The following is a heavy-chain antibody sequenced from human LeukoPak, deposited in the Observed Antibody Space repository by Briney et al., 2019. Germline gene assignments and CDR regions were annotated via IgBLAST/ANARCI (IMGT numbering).Heavy chain of an antibody. J-gene: IGHJ6*03. Sequence: PGGSLRLSCAASGFTFSSYGMSWVRQAPGKGLEWVAVISYDGSNKYYADSVKGRFTISRDNSKNTLYLQMNSLRAEDTAVYYCAKVGGELYYYYMDVWGKGTTVTVSS. CDR3: AKVGGELYYYYMDV. CDR2: ISYDGSNK. D-gene: IGHD1-7*01. V-gene: IGHV3-30*18. CDR1: GFTFSSYG.